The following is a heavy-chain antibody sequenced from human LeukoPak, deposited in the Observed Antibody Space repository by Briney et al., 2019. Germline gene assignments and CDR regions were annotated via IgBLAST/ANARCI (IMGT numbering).Heavy chain of an antibody. CDR3: ARDETYYYDSSGYYFDY. CDR2: IWSDGSYK. J-gene: IGHJ4*02. Sequence: GGSLRLSCAASGFTFSSYGFHWVRQAPGKGLEWVAVIWSDGSYKYYADSVKGRFTISRDNAKNSLYLQMNSLRAEDTAVYYCARDETYYYDSSGYYFDYWGQGTLVTVSS. CDR1: GFTFSSYG. D-gene: IGHD3-22*01. V-gene: IGHV3-33*01.